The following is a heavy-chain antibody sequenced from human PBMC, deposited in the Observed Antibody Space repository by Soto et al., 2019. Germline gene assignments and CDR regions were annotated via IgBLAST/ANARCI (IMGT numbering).Heavy chain of an antibody. Sequence: ASVKVSCKASGYTFTSYGISWVRQAPGQGLEWMGWISAYNGNTNYAQKLQGRVTMTTDTSTSTAYMELRSLRSEDTAVYYCAGALVATNAFDYWGQGTLVTVSS. CDR3: AGALVATNAFDY. CDR2: ISAYNGNT. CDR1: GYTFTSYG. D-gene: IGHD5-12*01. V-gene: IGHV1-18*01. J-gene: IGHJ4*02.